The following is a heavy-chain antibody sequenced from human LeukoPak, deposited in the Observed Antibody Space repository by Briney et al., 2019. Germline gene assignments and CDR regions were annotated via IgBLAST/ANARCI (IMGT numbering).Heavy chain of an antibody. CDR1: GGTFSSYA. J-gene: IGHJ4*02. D-gene: IGHD3-22*01. Sequence: ASVKVSCKASGGTFSSYAISWVRQAPGQGLEWMGGIIPIFGTANYAQKFHGRVTITADESTSTAYMELSSLRSEDTAVYYCAIYYYDSSGSRMIPFDYWGQGTLVTVSS. V-gene: IGHV1-69*13. CDR3: AIYYYDSSGSRMIPFDY. CDR2: IIPIFGTA.